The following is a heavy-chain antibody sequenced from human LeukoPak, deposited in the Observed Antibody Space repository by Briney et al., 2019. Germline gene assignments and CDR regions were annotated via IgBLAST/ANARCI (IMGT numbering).Heavy chain of an antibody. V-gene: IGHV3-11*01. CDR3: ARLTKDNGTAMPNYYYYYYMDV. J-gene: IGHJ6*03. CDR2: ISRSGSTK. D-gene: IGHD5-18*01. CDR1: GFTFSDYN. Sequence: GGSLRLSCAASGFTFSDYNMRWIRQAPGKGLEWVSSISRSGSTKYYADSVKGRFTISKDNAKNSLFLQMNSLRAEDTAVYYCARLTKDNGTAMPNYYYYYYMDVWGKGTTVTVSS.